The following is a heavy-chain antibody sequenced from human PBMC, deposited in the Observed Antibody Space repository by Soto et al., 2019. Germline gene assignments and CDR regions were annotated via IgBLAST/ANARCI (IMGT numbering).Heavy chain of an antibody. V-gene: IGHV6-1*01. CDR1: GDSVSSNSAA. D-gene: IGHD6-19*01. J-gene: IGHJ6*02. CDR2: TYYRSKWYN. Sequence: PSQTLSLTCAISGDSVSSNSAAWNWIRQSPSRGLKWLGRTYYRSKWYNDYAVSVKSRITINPDTSKNQFSLQLNSVTPEDTAVYYCARDLAVAGRVSYGMDVWGQGTTVTVSS. CDR3: ARDLAVAGRVSYGMDV.